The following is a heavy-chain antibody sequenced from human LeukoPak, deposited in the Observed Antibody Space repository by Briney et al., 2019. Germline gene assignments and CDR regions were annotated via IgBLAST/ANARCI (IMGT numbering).Heavy chain of an antibody. J-gene: IGHJ4*02. V-gene: IGHV3-74*01. CDR2: IRSDGCIT. Sequence: GGSLRLSCASFRGYWMHWVRQAPGTGLVWVSRIRSDGCITSYADSVQGRFTISRDNAKNTLYLQMNSRRDEDTAVYYCARGDYFDYWGEGTLVTVS. CDR1: RGYW. CDR3: ARGDYFDY.